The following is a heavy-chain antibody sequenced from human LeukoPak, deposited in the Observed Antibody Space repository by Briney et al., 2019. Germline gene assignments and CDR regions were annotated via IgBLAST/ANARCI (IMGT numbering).Heavy chain of an antibody. V-gene: IGHV3-30-3*01. CDR2: ISYDGSDK. CDR1: GFTFSSYA. J-gene: IGHJ4*02. Sequence: GGSLRLSCAASGFTFSSYAMHWVRQAPGKGLEWVAVISYDGSDKYYADSVKGRFTISRDNSKNTLYLQMNSLRAEDTAVYYCARLTAAAVEVDYWGQGTLVTVSS. D-gene: IGHD6-13*01. CDR3: ARLTAAAVEVDY.